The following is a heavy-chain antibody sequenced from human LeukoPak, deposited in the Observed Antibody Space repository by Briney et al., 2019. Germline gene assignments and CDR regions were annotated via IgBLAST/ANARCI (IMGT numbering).Heavy chain of an antibody. CDR1: GFTFSSSW. V-gene: IGHV3-74*01. CDR3: ARGGGYGGNSGWYFDL. CDR2: INSDG. D-gene: IGHD4-23*01. J-gene: IGHJ2*01. Sequence: GGSLRLSCAASGFTFSSSWMHWVRQGPGKGLVCISRINSDGTYADSVKGRFTISRDNARNTLYLQVDSLRAEDTAVYYCARGGGYGGNSGWYFDLWGRGTLVTVSS.